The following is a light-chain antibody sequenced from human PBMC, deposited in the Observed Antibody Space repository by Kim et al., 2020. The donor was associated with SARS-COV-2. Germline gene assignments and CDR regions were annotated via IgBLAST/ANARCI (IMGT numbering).Light chain of an antibody. CDR3: QVWDSSTDHWV. CDR1: NVGRKS. J-gene: IGLJ3*02. V-gene: IGLV3-21*04. CDR2: YDT. Sequence: SYELTQPPSVSVAPGKTARLTCGGDNVGRKSVHWYQQKPGQAPVLVINYDTDRPSGIPERFSASKSGNAATLTISRVEAGEEADYYCQVWDSSTDHWVFG.